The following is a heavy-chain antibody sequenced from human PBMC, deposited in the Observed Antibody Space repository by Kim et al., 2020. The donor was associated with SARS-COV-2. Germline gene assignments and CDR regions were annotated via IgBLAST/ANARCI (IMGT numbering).Heavy chain of an antibody. CDR1: GFTFGSDW. CDR3: ARGKSGSPITLDY. J-gene: IGHJ4*02. V-gene: IGHV3-74*01. D-gene: IGHD1-26*01. CDR2: ISSDGDRI. Sequence: GGSLRLSCAASGFTFGSDWMHGVRQTPGKGLLWVSHISSDGDRISYADSVKGRFTISRDNAKNTLYLHMNSLRGEDTAVYYCARGKSGSPITLDYWGQGTLVTVSS.